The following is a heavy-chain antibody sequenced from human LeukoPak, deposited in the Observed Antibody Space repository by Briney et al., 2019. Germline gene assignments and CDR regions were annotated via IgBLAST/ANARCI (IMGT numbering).Heavy chain of an antibody. CDR1: GFTVSSNY. CDR2: ISSSSSTI. CDR3: ARDDCSGGSCYPYWYFDL. D-gene: IGHD2-15*01. V-gene: IGHV3-48*04. J-gene: IGHJ2*01. Sequence: GGSLRLSCAASGFTVSSNYMSWVRQAPGKGLEWVSYISSSSSTIYYADSVKGRFTISRDNAKNSLYLQMNSLRAEDTAVYYCARDDCSGGSCYPYWYFDLWGRGTLVTVSS.